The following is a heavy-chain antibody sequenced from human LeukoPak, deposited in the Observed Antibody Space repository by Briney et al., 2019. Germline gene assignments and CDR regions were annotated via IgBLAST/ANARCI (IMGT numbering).Heavy chain of an antibody. CDR2: IYRNGET. CDR3: ARRGYHDYSGFDY. CDR1: GITVNSHY. V-gene: IGHV3-66*01. Sequence: GGSLRLSCAASGITVNSHYMSWVRQAPGKGLQWVSIIYRNGETYYADSVKGRFTISRDNSKNTLSLQMNSLRAEDTAVYYCARRGYHDYSGFDYWGQGTLVTVSS. J-gene: IGHJ4*02. D-gene: IGHD3-22*01.